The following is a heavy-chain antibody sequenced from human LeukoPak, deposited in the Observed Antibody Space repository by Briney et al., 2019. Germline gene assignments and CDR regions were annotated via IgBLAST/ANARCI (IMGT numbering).Heavy chain of an antibody. J-gene: IGHJ4*02. D-gene: IGHD3-22*01. Sequence: GGSLRLSCAVSGFIFSNYWMSWVRQAPGKGLEWEANIKQDGSEKYYVDSVEGRFTISRDNAKNSLYLQMNSLRAEDTAVYYCARFPMTFDFWGQGTLVTVSS. CDR1: GFIFSNYW. CDR3: ARFPMTFDF. CDR2: IKQDGSEK. V-gene: IGHV3-7*03.